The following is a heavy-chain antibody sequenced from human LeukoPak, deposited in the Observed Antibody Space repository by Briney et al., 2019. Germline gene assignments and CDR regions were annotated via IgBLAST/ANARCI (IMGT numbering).Heavy chain of an antibody. V-gene: IGHV4-39*01. CDR3: ARLPIVVVPSTSFDI. D-gene: IGHD2-2*01. J-gene: IGHJ3*02. CDR1: GGSISSSSYY. Sequence: SETLSLTCTVSGGSISSSSYYWGWIRQPPGKGLEWIETIYYSGSTYYNPSLKSRVTISVDTSNDQFSLKLSSVTAADTAVYYCARLPIVVVPSTSFDIWGQGTMVTVSS. CDR2: IYYSGST.